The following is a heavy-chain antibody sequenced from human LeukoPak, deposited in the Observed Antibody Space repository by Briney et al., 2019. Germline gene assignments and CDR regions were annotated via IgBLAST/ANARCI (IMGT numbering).Heavy chain of an antibody. D-gene: IGHD4-17*01. V-gene: IGHV4-30-2*01. Sequence: SETPSLTCAVSGDSISYESYYWNWIRQAPGKGPEWIGNIYRGRTRLNPSYTSRVAISVDMSKSQVSLSLTSVTAADTAIYYCAGEGEYGQSYSWGQGVLVVVSA. CDR1: GDSISYESYY. CDR3: AGEGEYGQSYS. J-gene: IGHJ5*02. CDR2: IYRGRT.